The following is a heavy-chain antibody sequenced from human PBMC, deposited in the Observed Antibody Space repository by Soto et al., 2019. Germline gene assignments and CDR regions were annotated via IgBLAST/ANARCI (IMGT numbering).Heavy chain of an antibody. J-gene: IGHJ4*02. CDR1: GFTFSSYW. Sequence: EVQLVESGGGLVQPGGSLRLSCAASGFTFSSYWMNWVRQAPGKGLEWVANIKQDESEKYYVDSVKGRFTISRDNARNSLYLQLTSLRVEDTAVYFCAGGSGWLLTDWGQGTLVTGSS. CDR2: IKQDESEK. D-gene: IGHD6-19*01. V-gene: IGHV3-7*04. CDR3: AGGSGWLLTD.